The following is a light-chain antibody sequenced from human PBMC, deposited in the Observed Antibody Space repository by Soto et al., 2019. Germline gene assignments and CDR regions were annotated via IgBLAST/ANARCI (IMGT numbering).Light chain of an antibody. CDR3: QQYTGLPRT. V-gene: IGKV3-20*01. CDR1: QSISSSY. CDR2: GAS. J-gene: IGKJ1*01. Sequence: EIVLTQSPGTLSLSPGERATLSCMASQSISSSYLAWYQQKPGQAPRPLIYGASSRATGIPDRFSGSGSGTDFTLTISTLEPEDFVMYYCQQYTGLPRTFGQGTKVDI.